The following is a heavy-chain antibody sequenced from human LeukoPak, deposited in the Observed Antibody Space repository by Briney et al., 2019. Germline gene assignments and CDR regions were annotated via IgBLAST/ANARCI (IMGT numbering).Heavy chain of an antibody. Sequence: SQTLSLTCTVSGGSISSGSYYWSWIRQPAGKGLEWIGRIYTSGSTNYNPSLKSRVTISVDTSKNQFSLKPSSVTAADTAVYYCARERYMITFGGVIENWFDPWGQGTLVTVSS. J-gene: IGHJ5*02. CDR1: GGSISSGSYY. D-gene: IGHD3-16*02. V-gene: IGHV4-61*02. CDR3: ARERYMITFGGVIENWFDP. CDR2: IYTSGST.